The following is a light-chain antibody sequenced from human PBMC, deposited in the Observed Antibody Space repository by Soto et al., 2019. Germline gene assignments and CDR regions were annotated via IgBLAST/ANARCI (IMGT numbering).Light chain of an antibody. Sequence: IQLTQSPSFLSASVGDRVAITCRASQGISSYLAWYQQKPGKAPKLLIYAASTLQSGVPSRFSGGGSGTEFTLTISSLQPEDFATYYCQKLNSYPLNCGGGIKGAIK. V-gene: IGKV1-9*01. J-gene: IGKJ4*01. CDR2: AAS. CDR1: QGISSY. CDR3: QKLNSYPLN.